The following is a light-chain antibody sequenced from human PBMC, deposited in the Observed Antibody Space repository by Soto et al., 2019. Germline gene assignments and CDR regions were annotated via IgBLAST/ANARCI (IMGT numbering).Light chain of an antibody. CDR3: QQRSNWPTWT. CDR1: QSLSSY. V-gene: IGKV3-11*01. J-gene: IGKJ1*01. CDR2: GAS. Sequence: EIVLTQSPGILSLSPGERATLSCRASQSLSSYLAWYQQKPGQAPRLLIYGASSRATGIPDRFSGSGSGTDFTLTISRLEPEDFAVYYCQQRSNWPTWTFGQGTKVDIK.